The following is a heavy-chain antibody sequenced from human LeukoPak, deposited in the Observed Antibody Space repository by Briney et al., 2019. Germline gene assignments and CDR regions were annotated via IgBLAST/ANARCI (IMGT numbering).Heavy chain of an antibody. Sequence: GESLKISCAASGFSFSSYSMNWVRQAPGKGLEWVSSISSRSSDIHYADSVKGRFTISRDNAKNSLYLRMNSLRAEDTAVYYCARSFRYFDYWGQGTLVTVSS. CDR1: GFSFSSYS. J-gene: IGHJ4*02. V-gene: IGHV3-21*01. CDR2: ISSRSSDI. CDR3: ARSFRYFDY.